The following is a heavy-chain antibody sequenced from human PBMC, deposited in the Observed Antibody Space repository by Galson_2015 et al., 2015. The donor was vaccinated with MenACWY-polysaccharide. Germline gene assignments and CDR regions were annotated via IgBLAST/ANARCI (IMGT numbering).Heavy chain of an antibody. D-gene: IGHD3-10*01. CDR3: ARDRFLDQ. CDR1: GFIVTSNH. V-gene: IGHV3-53*01. J-gene: IGHJ4*02. Sequence: SLRLSCAASGFIVTSNHMNWVRQAPGKGLEWISLIYSGGATEYADSVKGRFTLSRDSSKNTLFLEMNSLRAEDTAVYYCARDRFLDQWGQGTLVTVSS. CDR2: IYSGGAT.